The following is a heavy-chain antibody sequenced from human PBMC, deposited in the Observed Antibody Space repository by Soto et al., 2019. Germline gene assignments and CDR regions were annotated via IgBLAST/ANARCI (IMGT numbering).Heavy chain of an antibody. V-gene: IGHV4-39*01. CDR3: AKYYTRHINYYMDV. D-gene: IGHD1-26*01. CDR2: IYYSGST. J-gene: IGHJ6*03. CDR1: GGSISSSSYY. Sequence: PSETLSLTCTVSGGSISSSSYYWGWIRQPPGKGLGWIGSIYYSGSTYYNPSLKSRVTISVDTSKNQFSLKLSSVTAADTAVYYCAKYYTRHINYYMDVWGKGTTVTVSS.